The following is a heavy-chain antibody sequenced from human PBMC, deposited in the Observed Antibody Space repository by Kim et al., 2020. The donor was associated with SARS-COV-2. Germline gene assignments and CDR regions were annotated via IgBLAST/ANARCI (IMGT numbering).Heavy chain of an antibody. D-gene: IGHD2-8*01. CDR3: AKDLGYCTNGVCFTEYYFDY. J-gene: IGHJ4*02. CDR1: GFTFSSYG. CDR2: ISYDGSNK. Sequence: GGSLRLSCAASGFTFSSYGMHWVRQAPGKGLEWVAVISYDGSNKYYADSVKGRFTISRDNSKNTLYLQMNSLRAEDTAVYYCAKDLGYCTNGVCFTEYYFDYWGQGTLVTVSS. V-gene: IGHV3-30*18.